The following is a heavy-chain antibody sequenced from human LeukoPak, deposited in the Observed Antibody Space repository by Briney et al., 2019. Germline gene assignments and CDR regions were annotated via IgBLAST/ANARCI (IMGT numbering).Heavy chain of an antibody. D-gene: IGHD3-10*01. CDR2: INTGSGDT. Sequence: ASVKVSCKASGYTFTTYAIHWVRQAPGQRLEWLGWINTGSGDTRYSQTFQGRVTITRDTSASTAYMELSSLRPEDTAVYYCAREGDYYGSGAPLYYYGMDAWGRGTTVTVSS. CDR3: AREGDYYGSGAPLYYYGMDA. J-gene: IGHJ6*02. V-gene: IGHV1-3*04. CDR1: GYTFTTYA.